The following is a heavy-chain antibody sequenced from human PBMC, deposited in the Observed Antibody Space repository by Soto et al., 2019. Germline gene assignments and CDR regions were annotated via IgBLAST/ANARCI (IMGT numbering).Heavy chain of an antibody. Sequence: SETLSLTCTASGGSISSYYWSWIRQPPGKGLEWIGYIYYSGSTNYNPSLKSRVTISVDTSKNQFSLKLNSMTAADTAVYYCARHNYGSGSTYFEYWGQGTLVTGSS. D-gene: IGHD3-10*01. CDR2: IYYSGST. CDR1: GGSISSYY. J-gene: IGHJ4*02. CDR3: ARHNYGSGSTYFEY. V-gene: IGHV4-59*08.